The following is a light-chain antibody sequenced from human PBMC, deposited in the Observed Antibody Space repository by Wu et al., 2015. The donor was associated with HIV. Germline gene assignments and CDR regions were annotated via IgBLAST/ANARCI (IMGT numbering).Light chain of an antibody. V-gene: IGKV3-15*01. CDR1: QSVSSN. Sequence: IVMTQSPATLSVSPGERATLSCRASQSVSSNLAWYQQKPGQAPRLLIYGASTRATDIPVRFSGSGSGTEFTLTISSLQSEDFAVYFCQQYDNWPPWTFGQGTKVGNQT. CDR3: QQYDNWPPWT. CDR2: GAS. J-gene: IGKJ1*01.